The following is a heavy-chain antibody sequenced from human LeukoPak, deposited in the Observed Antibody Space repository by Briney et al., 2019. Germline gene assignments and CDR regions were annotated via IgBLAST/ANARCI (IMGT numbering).Heavy chain of an antibody. J-gene: IGHJ4*02. CDR1: GFTFTSHG. CDR2: ISFETFSK. V-gene: IGHV3-30*18. CDR3: AKDLFSFSAVGDS. D-gene: IGHD2/OR15-2a*01. Sequence: SLRLSCAVSGFTFTSHGMHWVRQAPGKGLEWVAIISFETFSKYYADSVKGRFTISRDTPKNTLYLQMNSLRSEDTAVYYCAKDLFSFSAVGDSWGQGTLVTVYS.